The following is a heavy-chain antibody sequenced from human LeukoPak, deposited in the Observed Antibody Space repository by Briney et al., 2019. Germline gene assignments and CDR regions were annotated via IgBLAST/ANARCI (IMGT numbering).Heavy chain of an antibody. D-gene: IGHD2-2*01. V-gene: IGHV3-23*01. CDR1: GFTFSSYA. CDR2: ISGSGGST. CDR3: AKGLPPLGYCSSTSCQRTNWFDP. Sequence: GALRLSCAASGFTFSSYAISWVRQAPGKGLEWVSAISGSGGSTYYADSVKGRFAISRDNSKNTLYLQMNSLRAEDTAVYYCAKGLPPLGYCSSTSCQRTNWFDPWGQGTLVTVSS. J-gene: IGHJ5*02.